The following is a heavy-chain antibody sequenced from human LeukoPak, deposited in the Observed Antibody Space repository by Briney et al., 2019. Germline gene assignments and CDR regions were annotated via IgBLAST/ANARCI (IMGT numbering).Heavy chain of an antibody. J-gene: IGHJ5*02. CDR2: INPNSGGT. D-gene: IGHD5-18*01. V-gene: IGHV1-2*02. CDR1: GYTFPGYY. CDR3: ARGEGDTAMVTDWFDP. Sequence: ASVKVSCKASGYTFPGYYMHWVRQAPGQGLEWMGWINPNSGGTNYAQKFQGRVTMTRDTSISTAYMELSRLRSDDTAVYYCARGEGDTAMVTDWFDPWGQGTLVTVSS.